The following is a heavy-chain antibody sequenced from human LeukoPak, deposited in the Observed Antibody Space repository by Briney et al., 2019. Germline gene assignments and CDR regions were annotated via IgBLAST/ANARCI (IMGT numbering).Heavy chain of an antibody. D-gene: IGHD6-6*01. CDR3: ARNRRGKLDWFDP. CDR2: IYDSGST. Sequence: SETLSLTCTVSGGSISSYYWSWIRQPPGKGLEWIGYIYDSGSTNYNPSLKSRVTMSVDTSKNQFSLKLSSVTAADTAVYYCARNRRGKLDWFDPWGQGTLVTVSS. CDR1: GGSISSYY. J-gene: IGHJ5*02. V-gene: IGHV4-59*12.